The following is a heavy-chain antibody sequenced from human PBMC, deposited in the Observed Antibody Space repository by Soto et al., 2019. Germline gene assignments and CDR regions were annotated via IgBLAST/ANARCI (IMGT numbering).Heavy chain of an antibody. CDR1: GGSISSYY. J-gene: IGHJ5*02. V-gene: IGHV4-59*08. CDR2: IYYSGST. D-gene: IGHD3-10*01. Sequence: PSETLSLTCTVSGGSISSYYWSWIRQPQGKGLEWIGYIYYSGSTNYNPSLKSRVTISVDTSKNQFSLKLSSVTAADTAVYYCARQGSGSYYSQRWFDPWGQGTLVTVSS. CDR3: ARQGSGSYYSQRWFDP.